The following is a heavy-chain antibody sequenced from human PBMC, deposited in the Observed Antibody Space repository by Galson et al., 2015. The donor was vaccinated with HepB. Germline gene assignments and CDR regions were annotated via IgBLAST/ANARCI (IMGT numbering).Heavy chain of an antibody. J-gene: IGHJ6*02. Sequence: SLRLSCAASGFTVSSNYMSWVRQAPGKGLEWVSVIYSGGSTYYADSVKGRFTISRDNSKNTLYLQMNSLRAEDTAVYYCAREATKDFGYYYYYYGMDVWGQGTTVTVSS. CDR1: GFTVSSNY. CDR3: AREATKDFGYYYYYYGMDV. CDR2: IYSGGST. D-gene: IGHD5-12*01. V-gene: IGHV3-53*01.